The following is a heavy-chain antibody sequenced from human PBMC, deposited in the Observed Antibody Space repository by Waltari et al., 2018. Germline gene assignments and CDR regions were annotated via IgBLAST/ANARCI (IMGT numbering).Heavy chain of an antibody. D-gene: IGHD6-19*01. V-gene: IGHV4-34*01. Sequence: QVQLQQWGAGLLKPSETLSLTCAVYGGSFSGYYWSWIRQPPGKGLEGIGEINHSGSNNYNPARKSRGTIAVDTAKNQFSLKLSSVTAADTAVYYCARVVGIAVAGTGSWGQGTLVTVSS. CDR2: INHSGSN. CDR1: GGSFSGYY. CDR3: ARVVGIAVAGTGS. J-gene: IGHJ5*02.